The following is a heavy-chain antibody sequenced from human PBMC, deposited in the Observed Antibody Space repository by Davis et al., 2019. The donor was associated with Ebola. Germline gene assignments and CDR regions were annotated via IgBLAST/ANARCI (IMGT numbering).Heavy chain of an antibody. CDR3: ATTDPEQLWFRFDS. D-gene: IGHD1/OR15-1a*01. Sequence: MPGGSLRLSCAVYGGSFSGYYWSWIRQPPGKGLEWIGEINHSGSTNYNPSLKSRVTISVDTSKNQFSLKLSSVTAADTAVYYCATTDPEQLWFRFDSWGQGTLVTVSS. CDR2: INHSGST. CDR1: GGSFSGYY. J-gene: IGHJ4*02. V-gene: IGHV4-34*01.